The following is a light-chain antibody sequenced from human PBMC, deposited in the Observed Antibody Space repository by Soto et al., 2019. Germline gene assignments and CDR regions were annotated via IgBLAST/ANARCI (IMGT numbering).Light chain of an antibody. CDR2: VAS. CDR1: QNIGNY. V-gene: IGKV1-39*01. J-gene: IGKJ1*01. Sequence: DIQMTQSPSSLSASVGDRVTITCRASQNIGNYLNWYQQKPGKAPELLIFVASSLQNGDPSRFSGSGSGTDFTLTISSLRPEDCATYYCQQSSRPPWTFGQGTKVDIK. CDR3: QQSSRPPWT.